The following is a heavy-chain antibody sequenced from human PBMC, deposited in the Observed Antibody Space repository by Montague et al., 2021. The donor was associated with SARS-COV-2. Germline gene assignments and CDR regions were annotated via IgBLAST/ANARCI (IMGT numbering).Heavy chain of an antibody. Sequence: SETLSLTCSVSGDSISNYSWSRIRQSPGKGLEWIGYIYYSGSTNYNPSLTSRVTISVDTSKNQVSLTLTSVSAADTAVYYCARHLRVTTVTSHMYHYAMDVWGQGTTVTVSS. J-gene: IGHJ6*02. CDR1: GDSISNYS. V-gene: IGHV4-59*08. CDR2: IYYSGST. CDR3: ARHLRVTTVTSHMYHYAMDV. D-gene: IGHD4-11*01.